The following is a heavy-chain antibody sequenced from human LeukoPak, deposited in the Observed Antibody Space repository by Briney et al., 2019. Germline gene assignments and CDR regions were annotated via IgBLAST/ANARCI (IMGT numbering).Heavy chain of an antibody. V-gene: IGHV3-48*01. CDR1: GFTFSSYS. CDR3: ARDHLHSSGWHTDAFDI. J-gene: IGHJ3*02. D-gene: IGHD6-19*01. Sequence: GGSLRLSCAASGFTFSSYSMNWVRQAPGKGLEWVSYISSSSSTIYYADSVKGRFTISRDNAKNSLYLQMNSLRAEDTAVYYCARDHLHSSGWHTDAFDIWGQGTMVTVSS. CDR2: ISSSSSTI.